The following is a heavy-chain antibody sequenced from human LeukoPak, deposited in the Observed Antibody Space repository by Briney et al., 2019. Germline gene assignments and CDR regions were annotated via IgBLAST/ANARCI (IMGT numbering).Heavy chain of an antibody. CDR1: GFTFSSYE. CDR3: ASSVAGPPYYFDY. Sequence: GGSLRLSCAASGFTFSSYEMNWVRQAPGKGLEWVSYISSSGSTTYYADSVKGRFTISRDNAKNSLYLQMNSLRAEDTAFYYCASSVAGPPYYFDYWGQGTLVTVSS. J-gene: IGHJ4*02. V-gene: IGHV3-48*03. CDR2: ISSSGSTT. D-gene: IGHD6-19*01.